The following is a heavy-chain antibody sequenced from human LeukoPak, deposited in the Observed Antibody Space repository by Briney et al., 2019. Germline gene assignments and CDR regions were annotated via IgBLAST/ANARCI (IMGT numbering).Heavy chain of an antibody. J-gene: IGHJ3*01. CDR3: ATNLGIAVAGGAFDL. Sequence: GASVKVSCKVSSYSLTELSMHWVRQAPGKGPEWMGGFDPEDGKTIYAQRLQGRVTMTEDTSTDTAYMQLRSLISEDSAVYYCATNLGIAVAGGAFDLWGQGTVVTVSS. D-gene: IGHD6-19*01. CDR2: FDPEDGKT. CDR1: SYSLTELS. V-gene: IGHV1-24*01.